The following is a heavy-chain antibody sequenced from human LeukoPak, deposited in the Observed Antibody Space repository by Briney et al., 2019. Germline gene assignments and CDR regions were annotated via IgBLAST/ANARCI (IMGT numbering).Heavy chain of an antibody. CDR2: FYSSTRT. J-gene: IGHJ6*04. CDR3: ARCMSELDYGDYAYYYHLDV. CDR1: GDSLTSGSRY. D-gene: IGHD4-17*01. Sequence: SETLSLTCTVSGDSLTSGSRYWSWIRQPAGKGLEWIGHFYSSTRTTYNPSLESRVTISGDTAKNQFSLKLDSVTAADTAVYFCARCMSELDYGDYAYYYHLDVWGKGTTVTVSS. V-gene: IGHV4-61*09.